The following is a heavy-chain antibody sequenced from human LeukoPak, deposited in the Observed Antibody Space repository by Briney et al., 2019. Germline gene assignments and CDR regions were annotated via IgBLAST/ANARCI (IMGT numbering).Heavy chain of an antibody. V-gene: IGHV4-39*01. D-gene: IGHD2-21*02. J-gene: IGHJ4*02. CDR2: FYYSGST. CDR1: GGSISSSSNY. Sequence: SETLSLTCIVSGGSISSSSNYWGWIRQPPGKGLEWIGSFYYSGSTYYNPSLKSRVTISVDTSKNQFSLKLSSVTAADTAVYYCARLYCGGDCYSGSFDYWGQGTLVTVSS. CDR3: ARLYCGGDCYSGSFDY.